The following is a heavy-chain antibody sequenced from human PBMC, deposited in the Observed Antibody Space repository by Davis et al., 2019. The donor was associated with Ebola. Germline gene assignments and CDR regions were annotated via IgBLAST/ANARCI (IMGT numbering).Heavy chain of an antibody. V-gene: IGHV3-15*01. CDR2: IKRKTDDGAT. CDR3: TTAASDGYYDSSGYSYGMDV. D-gene: IGHD3-22*01. CDR1: GFTFSNAW. Sequence: PGGSLRLSCAASGFTFSNAWMSWVRQAPGKGLEWVGRIKRKTDDGATEFAEPVKGRFAISRDDSKNTLYLQMNSLKTEDTAVYYCTTAASDGYYDSSGYSYGMDVWGQGTTVTVSS. J-gene: IGHJ6*02.